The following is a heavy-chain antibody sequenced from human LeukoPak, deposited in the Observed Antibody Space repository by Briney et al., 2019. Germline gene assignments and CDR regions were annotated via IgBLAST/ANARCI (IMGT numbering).Heavy chain of an antibody. Sequence: GGSLRLSCAASGFTFSSYSMNWVRQAPGKGLEWVSSISSSSSYIYYADSVRGRFTVSRDDSESTLYLQMSSLRAEDTAIYFCAKGSTGGKVDWFDPWGQGTLVTVSS. CDR3: AKGSTGGKVDWFDP. V-gene: IGHV3-21*04. D-gene: IGHD4-23*01. CDR2: ISSSSSYI. CDR1: GFTFSSYS. J-gene: IGHJ5*02.